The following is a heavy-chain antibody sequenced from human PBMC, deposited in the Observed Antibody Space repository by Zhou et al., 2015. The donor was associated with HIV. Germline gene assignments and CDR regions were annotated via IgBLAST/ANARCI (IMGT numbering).Heavy chain of an antibody. J-gene: IGHJ2*01. CDR3: TRERGRHRDPATGDTFFGRYFDI. CDR2: IRPMFRGT. D-gene: IGHD3-16*01. CDR1: GYTFTSFG. V-gene: IGHV1-18*01. Sequence: QVQLVQSGAEVKKPGASVKVSCKASGYTFTSFGFSWVRQAPGQGLEWMGWIRPMFRGTDTAGKFQGRVSFGADVTATIVSMELKNLTVDDTAVYFCTRERGRHRDPATGDTFFGRYFDIWGGGTLI.